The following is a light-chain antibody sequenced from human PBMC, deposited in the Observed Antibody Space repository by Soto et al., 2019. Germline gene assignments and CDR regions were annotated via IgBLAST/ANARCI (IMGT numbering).Light chain of an antibody. J-gene: IGLJ1*01. CDR1: SSDVGAYNY. V-gene: IGLV2-14*01. Sequence: QSVLTQSASVSGSPGQSITISCTGTSSDVGAYNYVSWYQQHPGKAPKLIIYDVGNRPSGVSNRFSGSKSGNTASLTISALQSEDEADYYCSSFTSSSTRVFGTGTKVTVL. CDR2: DVG. CDR3: SSFTSSSTRV.